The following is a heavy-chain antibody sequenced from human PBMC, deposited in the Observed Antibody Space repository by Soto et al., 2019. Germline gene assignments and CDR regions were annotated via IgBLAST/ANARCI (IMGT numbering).Heavy chain of an antibody. J-gene: IGHJ4*02. D-gene: IGHD3-22*01. CDR2: IHYSGST. Sequence: QLQLQESGPGLVKPSETLSLTCTVSGDSVTISDYYWGWLRQPPGKGLEWLGSIHYSGSTYYNPSLKSRVTISGDTSKKQFSLKLTSVTAADAAVYYCAAHDSGGYYAEYWGQGTLVTVSA. CDR3: AAHDSGGYYAEY. V-gene: IGHV4-39*01. CDR1: GDSVTISDYY.